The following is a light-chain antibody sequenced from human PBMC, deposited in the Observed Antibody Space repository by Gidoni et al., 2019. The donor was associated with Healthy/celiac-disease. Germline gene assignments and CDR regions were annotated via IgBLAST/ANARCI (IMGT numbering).Light chain of an antibody. Sequence: DIQMTQSPSTLSASVGDRVTITCRASQSISSWLAWYQQKPGKAPKLLIYKASSLESGVPSRFSGSGSGTEFTLTISSLQPDDFATYYCQQYNSSWTFGQXTKVDIK. J-gene: IGKJ1*01. CDR1: QSISSW. V-gene: IGKV1-5*03. CDR2: KAS. CDR3: QQYNSSWT.